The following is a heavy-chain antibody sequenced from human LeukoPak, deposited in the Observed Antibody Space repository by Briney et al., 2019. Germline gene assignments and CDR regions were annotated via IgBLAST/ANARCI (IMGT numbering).Heavy chain of an antibody. J-gene: IGHJ6*03. D-gene: IGHD3-10*01. V-gene: IGHV3-30*04. CDR2: ISYDGSNK. Sequence: GGSLRLSCAASGFTFSSYAMHWVRQAPGKGLEWVAVISYDGSNKYYADSVKGRFTISRDNSKNTLYLQMNSLRAEDTAVYYCAKDPYPESMVRGVIRAYYYYMDVWGKGTTVTISS. CDR1: GFTFSSYA. CDR3: AKDPYPESMVRGVIRAYYYYMDV.